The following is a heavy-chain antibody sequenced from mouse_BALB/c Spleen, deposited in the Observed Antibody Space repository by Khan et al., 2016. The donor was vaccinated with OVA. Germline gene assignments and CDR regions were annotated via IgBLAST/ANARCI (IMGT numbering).Heavy chain of an antibody. CDR1: GFSLTRYN. CDR3: SRAYYRYDGYYAMDY. J-gene: IGHJ4*01. V-gene: IGHV2-6-4*01. D-gene: IGHD2-14*01. CDR2: IWGGGIT. Sequence: QVQLKESGPGLVAPSQSLSITCTVSGFSLTRYNIHWVRQPPGKGLEWLGMIWGGGITDYNSALKSRLSISKDNSKSQAFLKMNSLQTDDTAMYYCSRAYYRYDGYYAMDYWGQGTSVTVSS.